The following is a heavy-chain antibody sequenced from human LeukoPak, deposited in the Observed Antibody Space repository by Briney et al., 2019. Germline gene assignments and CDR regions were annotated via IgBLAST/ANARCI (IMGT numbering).Heavy chain of an antibody. J-gene: IGHJ4*02. V-gene: IGHV3-74*01. Sequence: HAGGSLRLSRAASGFTFSSYWMNWVRQAPGKGLVWVSRIASDGSSTTYADSVKGRFSISRDNAKNTLYLQMNSLRVEDTAVYYCARGRPHGNDYWGQGTLATVSS. CDR1: GFTFSSYW. CDR2: IASDGSST. D-gene: IGHD4-23*01. CDR3: ARGRPHGNDY.